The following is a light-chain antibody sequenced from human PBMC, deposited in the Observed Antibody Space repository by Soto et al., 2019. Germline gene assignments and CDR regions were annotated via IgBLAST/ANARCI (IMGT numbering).Light chain of an antibody. CDR3: QPYNNWPPWK. CDR1: QSVSSN. V-gene: IGKV3-15*01. J-gene: IGKJ1*01. Sequence: EIVMTQPPATLSVSPGERAALSCRASQSVSSNLAWYQQKPGQSPRLLIYGASTRATGIPARFSGSGSGTEFTLTISSLQCEDFAVYYCQPYNNWPPWKFGQGTKV. CDR2: GAS.